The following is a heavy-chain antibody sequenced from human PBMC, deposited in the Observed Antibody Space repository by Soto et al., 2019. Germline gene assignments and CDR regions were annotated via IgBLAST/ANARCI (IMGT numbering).Heavy chain of an antibody. CDR2: IFYSGIT. CDR3: ARACWSDSWYFDY. V-gene: IGHV4-59*01. D-gene: IGHD6-13*01. CDR1: DGSISNYY. J-gene: IGHJ4*02. Sequence: QVQLQESGPGLVKPSGTLSLTCTVSDGSISNYYWSWIRQPPGKGLEWIGYIFYSGITNYNPSLKSRGTISVDTSNNPFALKLSSVTAADTAVYYCARACWSDSWYFDYWGQGSLVTVSS.